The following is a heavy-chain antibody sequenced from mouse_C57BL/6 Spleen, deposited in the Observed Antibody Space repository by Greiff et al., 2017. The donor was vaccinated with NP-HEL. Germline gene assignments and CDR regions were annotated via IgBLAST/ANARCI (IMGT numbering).Heavy chain of an antibody. CDR2: ISSGSSTI. CDR3: ARHDYDEGWFAY. D-gene: IGHD2-4*01. Sequence: EVQLVESGGGLVKPGGSLKLSCAASGFTFSDYGMHWVRQAPEKGLEWVAYISSGSSTIYYADTVKGRFTISRDNAKNTLFLQMTSLRSEDTAMYYCARHDYDEGWFAYWGQGTLVTVSA. J-gene: IGHJ3*01. V-gene: IGHV5-17*01. CDR1: GFTFSDYG.